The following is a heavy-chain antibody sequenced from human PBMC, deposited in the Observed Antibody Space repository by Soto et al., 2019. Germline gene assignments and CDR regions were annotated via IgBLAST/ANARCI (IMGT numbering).Heavy chain of an antibody. V-gene: IGHV3-30*03. CDR2: ISDDGGNE. CDR1: GFSFSKSD. CDR3: VRGLSHLGSYLSFDN. Sequence: QVQLVESGGGVVQPGKSLRLSCAAAGFSFSKSDMHWVRQAPGEGLQWVALISDDGGNEQYGDSVKGRFTISRDNSKNTLFLQMDSLRPEDTAVYFCVRGLSHLGSYLSFDNWGQGSLVIVSS. D-gene: IGHD1-26*01. J-gene: IGHJ4*02.